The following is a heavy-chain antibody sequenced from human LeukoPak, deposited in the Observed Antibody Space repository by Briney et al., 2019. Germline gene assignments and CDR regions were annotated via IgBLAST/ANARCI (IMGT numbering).Heavy chain of an antibody. J-gene: IGHJ3*02. Sequence: ASVKVSCKASGYTFTGYYMHSVRQAPGQGLEWMGWINPNSGGTNYAQKFQGRVTMTRDTSISTAYMELSRLGSDDTAVYYCARVPNSAYYYDSSGYYLHGAFDIWGQGTMVTVSS. D-gene: IGHD3-22*01. V-gene: IGHV1-2*02. CDR3: ARVPNSAYYYDSSGYYLHGAFDI. CDR2: INPNSGGT. CDR1: GYTFTGYY.